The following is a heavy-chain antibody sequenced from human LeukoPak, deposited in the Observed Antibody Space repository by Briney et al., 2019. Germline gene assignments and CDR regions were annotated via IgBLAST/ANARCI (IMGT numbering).Heavy chain of an antibody. D-gene: IGHD3-22*01. CDR1: GFTFSSYA. CDR2: ISGSGGST. Sequence: GGSLRLSCAASGFTFSSYAMSWVRQAPGKGLQWVSAISGSGGSTYYADSVKGRFTISRDNSKNTLYLQMNSLRAEDTAVYYCARGTLDYYDSSGYYFDAFDIWGQGTMVTVSS. J-gene: IGHJ3*02. V-gene: IGHV3-23*01. CDR3: ARGTLDYYDSSGYYFDAFDI.